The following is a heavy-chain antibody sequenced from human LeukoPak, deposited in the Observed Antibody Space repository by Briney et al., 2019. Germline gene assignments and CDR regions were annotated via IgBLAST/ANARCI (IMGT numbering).Heavy chain of an antibody. CDR3: AKSSLGDTGAYQYYFDY. D-gene: IGHD2-8*02. J-gene: IGHJ4*02. CDR1: GFTFSSYG. V-gene: IGHV3-33*06. CDR2: IWYDGSNK. Sequence: PAGGSLRLSCAASGFTFSSYGMHWVRQAPGKGLEWVAVIWYDGSNKYYADSVKGRFTISRDNSKNTLYLQMNSLRAEDTAVYYRAKSSLGDTGAYQYYFDYWGQGTLVTVSS.